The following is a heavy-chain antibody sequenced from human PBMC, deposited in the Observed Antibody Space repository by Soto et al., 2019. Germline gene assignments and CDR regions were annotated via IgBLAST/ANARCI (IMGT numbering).Heavy chain of an antibody. D-gene: IGHD3-16*01. Sequence: GGSLRLSCAASGFTSDDHGMHWVRQAPGKGLEWVSGLIWNTGNTGYADSVKGRFTISRDNAKSSLYLQMNSLRVEDTAFYYCVKDIEPGGAAYWGQGTLVTVSS. J-gene: IGHJ4*02. V-gene: IGHV3-9*02. CDR2: LIWNTGNT. CDR3: VKDIEPGGAAY. CDR1: GFTSDDHG.